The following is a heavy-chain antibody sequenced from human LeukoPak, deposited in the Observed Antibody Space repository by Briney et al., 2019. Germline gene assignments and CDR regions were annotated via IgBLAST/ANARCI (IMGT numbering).Heavy chain of an antibody. Sequence: GGSLRLSCAASGFTFNSYSMNWVRQAPGKGLEWVSSISSSSSYIYYADSVKGRFTISRDNAKNSLYLQMNSLRAEDTAVYYCARVYYYGSGSYQKGGYFDYWGQGTLVTVSS. V-gene: IGHV3-21*01. J-gene: IGHJ4*02. CDR2: ISSSSSYI. D-gene: IGHD3-10*01. CDR3: ARVYYYGSGSYQKGGYFDY. CDR1: GFTFNSYS.